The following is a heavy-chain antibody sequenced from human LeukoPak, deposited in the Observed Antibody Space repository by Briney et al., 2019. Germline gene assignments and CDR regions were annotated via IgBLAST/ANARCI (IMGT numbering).Heavy chain of an antibody. Sequence: GGFLRLSCAASGFTVGSTYISWVRQAPGKGLEWVSVIYSGGSTKYADSVKARFTISRDNSKNTVYLQMNNLRAEDTAVYYCARATLDNWGQGTLVTVSS. CDR3: ARATLDN. V-gene: IGHV3-53*01. J-gene: IGHJ4*02. CDR1: GFTVGSTY. CDR2: IYSGGST.